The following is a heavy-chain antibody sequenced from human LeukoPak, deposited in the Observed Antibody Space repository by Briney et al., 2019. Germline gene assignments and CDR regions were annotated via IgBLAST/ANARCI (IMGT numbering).Heavy chain of an antibody. Sequence: SETLSLTCTVSGGSISSSSYYWGWIRQPPGKGLEWIGSIYYSGSTYYNPSLKSRVTISVDTSKNQFSLKLSSVTAADTAVYYCAGDFPFWSGYSDYWGQGTLVTVSS. V-gene: IGHV4-39*02. CDR3: AGDFPFWSGYSDY. D-gene: IGHD3-3*01. CDR1: GGSISSSSYY. J-gene: IGHJ4*02. CDR2: IYYSGST.